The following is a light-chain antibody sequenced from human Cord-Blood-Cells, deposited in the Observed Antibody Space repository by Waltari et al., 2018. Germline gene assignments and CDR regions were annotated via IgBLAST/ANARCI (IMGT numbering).Light chain of an antibody. Sequence: QSALTQPASVSGSPGQSITISCTGTRSDVGRYNLVPLYQQHPGKAPKLMIYEGSKRPSGVSNRFSGSKSGNTASLTISGLQAEDEADYYCCSYAGSSTFVVFGGGTKLTVL. CDR2: EGS. V-gene: IGLV2-23*03. CDR3: CSYAGSSTFVV. CDR1: RSDVGRYNL. J-gene: IGLJ2*01.